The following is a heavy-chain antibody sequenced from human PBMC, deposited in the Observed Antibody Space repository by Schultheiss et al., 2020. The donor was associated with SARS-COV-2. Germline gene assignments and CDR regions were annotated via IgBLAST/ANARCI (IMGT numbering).Heavy chain of an antibody. CDR1: GFTFSSYA. D-gene: IGHD3-22*01. J-gene: IGHJ2*01. V-gene: IGHV3-23*01. CDR3: AKVTSRSTYYYDSSGYKPNWYFDL. CDR2: ISGSGGST. Sequence: GGSLKISCAASGFTFSSYAMSWVRQAPGKGLEWVSAISGSGGSTYYADSVKGRFTISRDNSKNTLYLQMNSLRAEDTAVYYCAKVTSRSTYYYDSSGYKPNWYFDLWGRGTLVTVSS.